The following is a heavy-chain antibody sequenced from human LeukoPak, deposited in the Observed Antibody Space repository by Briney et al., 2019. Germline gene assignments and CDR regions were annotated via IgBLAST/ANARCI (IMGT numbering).Heavy chain of an antibody. V-gene: IGHV3-15*01. CDR2: IKSKTDGGTT. Sequence: GGSLRLSCAASGSTFSNAWMSWVRQAPGKGLEWVGRIKSKTDGGTTDYAAPVKGRFTISRDDSKNTLYLQMNSLKTEDTAVYYCTTALDRYSSSWYDYFDYWGQGTLVTVSS. CDR3: TTALDRYSSSWYDYFDY. D-gene: IGHD6-13*01. J-gene: IGHJ4*02. CDR1: GSTFSNAW.